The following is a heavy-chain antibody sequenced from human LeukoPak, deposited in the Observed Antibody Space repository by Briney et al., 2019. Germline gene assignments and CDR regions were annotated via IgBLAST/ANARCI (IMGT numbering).Heavy chain of an antibody. J-gene: IGHJ4*02. Sequence: SETLSLTCAVYGGSFSGYYWSWIRQPPGKGLEWIGEINHSGSTNYNPSLKSRVTISVDTSKNQFSLKLSSVTAADTAVYYCARASPRRQIDYRGQGTLVTVSS. CDR2: INHSGST. CDR1: GGSFSGYY. CDR3: ARASPRRQIDY. V-gene: IGHV4-34*01.